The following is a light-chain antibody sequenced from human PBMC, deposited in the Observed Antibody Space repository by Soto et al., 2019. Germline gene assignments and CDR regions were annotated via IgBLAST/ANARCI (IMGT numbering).Light chain of an antibody. J-gene: IGKJ3*01. Sequence: EIVLTQSPGTLSLSPGERATLSCRASESVSSGFFAWDQQRPGQAPRLLMYGASRRATGISDRFSGSGSGTNYTLTISILEPEDFAVYYCHQYDTSPFTFGPGTKVYI. CDR3: HQYDTSPFT. V-gene: IGKV3-20*01. CDR2: GAS. CDR1: ESVSSGF.